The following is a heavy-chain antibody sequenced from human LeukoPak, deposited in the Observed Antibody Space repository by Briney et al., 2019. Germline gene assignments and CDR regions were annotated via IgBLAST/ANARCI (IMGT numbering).Heavy chain of an antibody. D-gene: IGHD6-6*01. CDR2: IWYDGSNK. J-gene: IGHJ5*02. CDR1: GFTFSSYG. Sequence: GGSLRLSCAASGFTFSSYGMHWVRQAPGKGLEWVAVIWYDGSNKYYADSVKGRFTISRDNPKNTLYLQMNSLRAEDTAVYYCARASIAARLNNWFDPWGQGTLVTVSS. CDR3: ARASIAARLNNWFDP. V-gene: IGHV3-33*01.